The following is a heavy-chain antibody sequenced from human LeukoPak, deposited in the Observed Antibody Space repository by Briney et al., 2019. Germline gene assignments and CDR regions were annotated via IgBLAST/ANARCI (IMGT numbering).Heavy chain of an antibody. CDR2: IRKKGYGETT. Sequence: GRSPRLSCTASGFTFGDDAWSWFRQAPGKGLEWICFIRKKGYGETTDYAASVRGRFTISRDDAKSIAYLQMNSLKTEDTALYYCSRGLHDYGDSNYYFDQWGRGTLVTVSS. V-gene: IGHV3-49*03. J-gene: IGHJ4*02. D-gene: IGHD4-17*01. CDR3: SRGLHDYGDSNYYFDQ. CDR1: GFTFGDDA.